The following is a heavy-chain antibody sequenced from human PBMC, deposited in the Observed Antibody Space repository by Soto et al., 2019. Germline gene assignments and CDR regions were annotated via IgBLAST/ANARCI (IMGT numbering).Heavy chain of an antibody. J-gene: IGHJ3*02. D-gene: IGHD1-26*01. V-gene: IGHV3-30-3*01. CDR3: AREGGSYYGDAFDI. CDR1: GFTFSSYA. CDR2: ISYNGSNK. Sequence: GGSLRLSCAASGFTFSSYAMHWVRQAPGKGLEWVAVISYNGSNKYYADSVKGRFTISRDNSKNTLYLQMNSLRAEDTAVYYCAREGGSYYGDAFDIWGQGTMVTVSS.